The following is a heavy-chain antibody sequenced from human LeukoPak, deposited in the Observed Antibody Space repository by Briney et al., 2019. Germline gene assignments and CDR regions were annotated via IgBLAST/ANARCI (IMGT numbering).Heavy chain of an antibody. CDR1: GYTFTSYG. CDR3: ASDEAVRVRDYYYYGMDV. D-gene: IGHD3-10*01. V-gene: IGHV1-18*01. J-gene: IGHJ6*02. Sequence: ASVKVSCKASGYTFTSYGISWVRQAPGQGLEWMGWVSAYNGNTNYAQKLQGRVTMTTDTSTSTAYMELRSLRSDDTAVYYCASDEAVRVRDYYYYGMDVWGQGTTVTVSS. CDR2: VSAYNGNT.